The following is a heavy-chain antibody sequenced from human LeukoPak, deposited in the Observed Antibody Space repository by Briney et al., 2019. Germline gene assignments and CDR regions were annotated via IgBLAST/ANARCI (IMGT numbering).Heavy chain of an antibody. CDR3: ARGPDTLGV. Sequence: PSETLSLTCTVSGGSISSSSYYWGWIRQPPGKGLEWIGYIYYSGSTNYNPSLKSRVTISVDTSKNQFSLKLSSVTAADTAVYYCARGPDTLGVWGKGTTVTVSS. J-gene: IGHJ6*04. V-gene: IGHV4-61*05. CDR1: GGSISSSSYY. CDR2: IYYSGST. D-gene: IGHD2-2*02.